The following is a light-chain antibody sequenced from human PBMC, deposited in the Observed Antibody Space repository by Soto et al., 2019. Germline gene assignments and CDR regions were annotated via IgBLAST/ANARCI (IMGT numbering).Light chain of an antibody. V-gene: IGKV3-15*01. Sequence: EIVMTQSPATLSVSPGERATLSCRASQRVSSNFAWYQQKPGQAPRLLIYGASTRATGIPARFSGSGSGTEFTLTISSLQSEDFAVYYCQQYNNWPRGTFGQGTKLEIK. CDR2: GAS. CDR3: QQYNNWPRGT. CDR1: QRVSSN. J-gene: IGKJ2*01.